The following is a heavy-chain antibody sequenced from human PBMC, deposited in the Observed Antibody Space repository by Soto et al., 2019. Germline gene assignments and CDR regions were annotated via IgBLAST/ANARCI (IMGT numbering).Heavy chain of an antibody. Sequence: ASVKVSCKASGYTFANYGISWVRQAPGQGLEWMGWISHWGNTNYAQKLQGRVTMTTDTSASTAYMELRSLRSDDTAIYFCARDLDGSGSYYTDYWGQGTLVTVSS. D-gene: IGHD3-10*01. V-gene: IGHV1-18*01. CDR3: ARDLDGSGSYYTDY. CDR2: ISHWGNT. CDR1: GYTFANYG. J-gene: IGHJ4*02.